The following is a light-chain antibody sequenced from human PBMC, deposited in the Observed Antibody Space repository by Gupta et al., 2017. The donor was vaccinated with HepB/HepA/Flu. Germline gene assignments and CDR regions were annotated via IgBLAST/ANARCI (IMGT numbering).Light chain of an antibody. V-gene: IGLV2-14*03. J-gene: IGLJ2*01. CDR3: SSYTSSSTVV. CDR2: DVT. Sequence: QSALTQPASVSGSPGHSITISCTGTSSDVGGYNYVSWYQQHPGKAPKVMIYDVTSRPSGVSTRFSGSKSGNTASLTSSGLQDEDEADYYCSSYTSSSTVVFGGGTKLTVL. CDR1: SSDVGGYNY.